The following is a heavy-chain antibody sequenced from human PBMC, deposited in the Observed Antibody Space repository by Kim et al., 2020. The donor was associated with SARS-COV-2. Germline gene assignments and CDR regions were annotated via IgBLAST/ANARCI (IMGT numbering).Heavy chain of an antibody. J-gene: IGHJ6*02. V-gene: IGHV3-33*01. CDR2: IWYDESRYNYESKE. Sequence: GGSLRLSCAASGFTFSNYGIHWVRQAPGKGLQCVAVIWYDESRYNYESKEYYAYSVKGRFTISRDRSKNTGHLQVNSLRAEDTAVYFCARQPMGGFWTGVYSDGKSVYYYGLDVWGQATTVTVSS. CDR1: GFTFSNYG. CDR3: ARQPMGGFWTGVYSDGKSVYYYGLDV. D-gene: IGHD3-3*01.